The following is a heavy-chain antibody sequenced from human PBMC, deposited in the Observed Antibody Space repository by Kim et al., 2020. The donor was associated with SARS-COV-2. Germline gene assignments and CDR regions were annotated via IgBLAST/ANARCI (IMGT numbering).Heavy chain of an antibody. V-gene: IGHV3-33*06. J-gene: IGHJ6*02. CDR1: GFTFNLYG. CDR2: IWYDGSHK. CDR3: AKGGFSLHGMHV. Sequence: GGSLRLSCAASGFTFNLYGMHWVRQAPGRGLEWVALIWYDGSHKYYADSVKGRFTISRDNSKNTLYLQMNSLKAEDTALFYCAKGGFSLHGMHVWGQGT.